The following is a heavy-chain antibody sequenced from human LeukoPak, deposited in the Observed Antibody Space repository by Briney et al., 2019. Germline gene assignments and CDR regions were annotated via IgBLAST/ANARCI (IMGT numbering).Heavy chain of an antibody. V-gene: IGHV3-53*01. J-gene: IGHJ4*02. D-gene: IGHD3-9*01. CDR3: ARGSLLRYFDWPD. CDR1: GFSVSSNY. Sequence: PGGSLRLSCAASGFSVSSNYMSWVRQAPGKGLEWVSVIYSVTSTYYADSVNGRFTISRDASKNTVDLQMNSLRAENTAMYYCARGSLLRYFDWPDWGQGILVTVSS. CDR2: IYSVTST.